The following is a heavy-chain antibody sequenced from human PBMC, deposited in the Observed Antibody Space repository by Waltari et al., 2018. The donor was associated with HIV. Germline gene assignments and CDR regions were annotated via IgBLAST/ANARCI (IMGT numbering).Heavy chain of an antibody. V-gene: IGHV4-59*01. CDR3: AIKVGGVHY. Sequence: QVQLQESGPGLVKPSETQSLTCTVSGGSISSYYWSWIRQPPGKGLEWIGYIYYSGSTNYNPSLKSRVTISVDTSKNQFSLKLSSVTAADTAVYYCAIKVGGVHYWGQGTLVTVSS. J-gene: IGHJ4*02. CDR2: IYYSGST. CDR1: GGSISSYY. D-gene: IGHD3-16*01.